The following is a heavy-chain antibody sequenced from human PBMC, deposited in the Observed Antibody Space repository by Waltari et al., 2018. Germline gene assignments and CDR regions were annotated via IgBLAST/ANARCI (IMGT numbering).Heavy chain of an antibody. CDR1: GGSISSSNW. CDR3: ARMNQQLSYYYGMDV. Sequence: QVQLQESGPGLVKPSGTLSLTCAVSGGSISSSNWWSWVRQPPGKGLEWSGEIYHSGSTNYNPSLQSRVTISVDKSKNQFSLKLSSVTAADPAVYYCARMNQQLSYYYGMDVWGQGTTVTVSS. V-gene: IGHV4-4*02. D-gene: IGHD5-18*01. J-gene: IGHJ6*02. CDR2: IYHSGST.